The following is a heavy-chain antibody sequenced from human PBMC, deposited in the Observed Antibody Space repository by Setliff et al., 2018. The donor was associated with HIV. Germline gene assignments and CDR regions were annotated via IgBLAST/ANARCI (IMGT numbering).Heavy chain of an antibody. CDR3: ARLAGQRTVAAADYFFDY. CDR1: GGSITSYY. J-gene: IGHJ4*02. V-gene: IGHV4-59*08. Sequence: SETLSLTCTVSGGSITSYYWNWIRQPPGKGLEWIGIIYHSGHSFYSPSLQNRVSLSLDTSKNQFSLTLNSLTAADTAVYYCARLAGQRTVAAADYFFDYWGQGALVTVSS. D-gene: IGHD6-13*01. CDR2: IYHSGHS.